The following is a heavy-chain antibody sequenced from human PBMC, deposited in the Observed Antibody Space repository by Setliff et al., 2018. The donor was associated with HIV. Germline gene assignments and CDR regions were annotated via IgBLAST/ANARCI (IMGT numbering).Heavy chain of an antibody. D-gene: IGHD3-16*01. CDR3: ARSGGGWYNWFDP. V-gene: IGHV1-69-2*01. J-gene: IGHJ5*02. CDR1: GYIFSEFY. CDR2: VDPEDGES. Sequence: GASVKVSCKTSGYIFSEFYIHWVQQAPGKGLEWVGRVDPEDGESIYAEKFQGRVTITADTSTDTAYMELSSLRFDDTAVYYCARSGGGWYNWFDPWGQGTPVTVPQ.